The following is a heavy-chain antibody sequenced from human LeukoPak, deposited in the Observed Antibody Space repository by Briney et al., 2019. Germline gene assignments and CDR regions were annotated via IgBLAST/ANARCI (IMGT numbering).Heavy chain of an antibody. D-gene: IGHD1-26*01. Sequence: GASVKVSCKASGYTFTSYGISWVRQAPGQGLEWMGWISAYNGNTNYAQKLQGRVTMTTDTSTSTAYMELRSLRSDDTAVYYCARAGRSGNYGYYFDYWGQGTLVTVSS. J-gene: IGHJ4*02. CDR3: ARAGRSGNYGYYFDY. CDR2: ISAYNGNT. V-gene: IGHV1-18*01. CDR1: GYTFTSYG.